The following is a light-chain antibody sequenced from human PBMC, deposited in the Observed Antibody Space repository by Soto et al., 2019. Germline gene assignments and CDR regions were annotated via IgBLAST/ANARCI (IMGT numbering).Light chain of an antibody. CDR3: CSYVDSSTFPVL. Sequence: QSVLTQPASVSGSPGQSITISCTGTSSDVGSYNLVSWYQQHPGKAPKLMIYEGSKRPSGVSNRFSGSKSGNTASLTISGLQAEDEADYYCCSYVDSSTFPVLFGGGTKLTVL. CDR2: EGS. V-gene: IGLV2-23*03. J-gene: IGLJ2*01. CDR1: SSDVGSYNL.